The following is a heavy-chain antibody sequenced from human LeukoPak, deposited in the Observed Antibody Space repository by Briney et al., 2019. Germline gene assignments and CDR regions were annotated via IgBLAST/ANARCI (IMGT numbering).Heavy chain of an antibody. CDR1: GYTFTGYY. Sequence: ASVKVSCKASGYTFTGYYMHWVRQAPGQGLEWMGIINPSGGSTSYAQKFQGRVTMTRDTSTSTVYMELSSLRSEDTAVYYCARDVEQQLADYWGQGTLVTVSS. V-gene: IGHV1-46*01. D-gene: IGHD6-13*01. CDR3: ARDVEQQLADY. J-gene: IGHJ4*02. CDR2: INPSGGST.